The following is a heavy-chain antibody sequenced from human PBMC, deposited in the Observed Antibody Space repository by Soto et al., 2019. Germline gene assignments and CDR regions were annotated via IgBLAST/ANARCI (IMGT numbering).Heavy chain of an antibody. Sequence: QVQLHQSGPGPVRPSETLSLTCSVSGASVSTGSFYWSWIRQPPGKGLGWIGYIHETGSTSYSPPLRSLVTMSVDTSNNQFSLKLRSVTAADTAVYFCARVYGGRPMGLRFYYGMDVWDQGTTVTVSS. CDR3: ARVYGGRPMGLRFYYGMDV. J-gene: IGHJ6*02. CDR1: GASVSTGSFY. V-gene: IGHV4-61*01. CDR2: IHETGST. D-gene: IGHD1-26*01.